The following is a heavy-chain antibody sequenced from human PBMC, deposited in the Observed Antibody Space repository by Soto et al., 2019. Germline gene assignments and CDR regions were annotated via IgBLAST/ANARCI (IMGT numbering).Heavy chain of an antibody. CDR1: GFTFSSYS. CDR2: ISSSSSYI. CDR3: ARDGWPKDIVVVPADY. D-gene: IGHD2-2*01. J-gene: IGHJ4*02. V-gene: IGHV3-21*01. Sequence: PGGSLRLSCAASGFTFSSYSMNWVRQAPGKGLEWVSSISSSSSYIYYADTVKGRFTISRDNAKNSLYLQMNSLRAEDTAVYYCARDGWPKDIVVVPADYWGQGTLVTVSS.